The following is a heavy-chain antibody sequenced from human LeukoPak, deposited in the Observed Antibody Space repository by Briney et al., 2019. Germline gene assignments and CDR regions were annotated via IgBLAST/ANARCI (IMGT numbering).Heavy chain of an antibody. CDR3: AREWTRTGPFDY. Sequence: GGSLRLSCAASGFTFRNYWMSWVRQAPGKGLEWVALIWNDGSNKYYADSVKGRSTISRDNSKNTLYLQMNSLRAEDTAVYYCAREWTRTGPFDYWGQGTLVTVSS. CDR1: GFTFRNYW. J-gene: IGHJ4*02. D-gene: IGHD3/OR15-3a*01. CDR2: IWNDGSNK. V-gene: IGHV3-33*08.